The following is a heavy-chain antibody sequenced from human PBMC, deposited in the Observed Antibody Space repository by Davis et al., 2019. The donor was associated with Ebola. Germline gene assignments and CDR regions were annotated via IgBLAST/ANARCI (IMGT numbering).Heavy chain of an antibody. CDR2: INHSGST. D-gene: IGHD3-3*01. V-gene: IGHV4-34*01. CDR1: GGSFSGYY. J-gene: IGHJ4*02. Sequence: PSETLSLTCAVYGGSFSGYYWSWIRQPPGKGLEWIGEINHSGSTNYNPSLKSRVTISVDTSKNQFSLKLSSVTAADTAVYNCARRYPLTIFGVVTRSAFDYWGQGTLVTVSS. CDR3: ARRYPLTIFGVVTRSAFDY.